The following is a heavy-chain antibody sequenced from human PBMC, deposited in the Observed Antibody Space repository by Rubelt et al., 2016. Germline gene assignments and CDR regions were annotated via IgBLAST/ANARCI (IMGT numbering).Heavy chain of an antibody. CDR1: GGSISSYY. Sequence: QVQLQESGPGLVKPSETLSLTCTVSGGSISSYYWSWIRQPPGKGLEWIGYIYYSGSNNYNPSLKSRVPISRATSKNQFSLNLSSVTAADTAVDYCAGFVVRYSYGFAGDHDYWGQGTLVTVSS. J-gene: IGHJ4*02. D-gene: IGHD5-18*01. V-gene: IGHV4-59*01. CDR3: AGFVVRYSYGFAGDHDY. CDR2: IYYSGSN.